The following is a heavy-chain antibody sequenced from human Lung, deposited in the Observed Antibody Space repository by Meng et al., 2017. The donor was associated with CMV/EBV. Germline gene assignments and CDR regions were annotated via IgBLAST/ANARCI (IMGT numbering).Heavy chain of an antibody. D-gene: IGHD4-23*01. J-gene: IGHJ4*02. Sequence: QVQLPHSGPGLVKPSQTLSLSCAIPGDIFSSNSAPWHWIRQAPSRGLEWLGRKYYRSKWYHEYAVSVKSRITISPDTPKNQFSLQLNSMTPEDTAVYYCARGINGGCGDWGQGTLVTVSS. CDR3: ARGINGGCGD. CDR1: GDIFSSNSAP. CDR2: KYYRSKWYH. V-gene: IGHV6-1*01.